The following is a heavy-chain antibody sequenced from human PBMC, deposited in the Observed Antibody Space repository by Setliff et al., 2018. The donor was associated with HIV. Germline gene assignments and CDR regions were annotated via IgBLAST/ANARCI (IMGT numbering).Heavy chain of an antibody. CDR3: ARTLGYCSGGSCYLDY. CDR1: GGTFSSYG. J-gene: IGHJ4*02. CDR2: IIPMFGTA. V-gene: IGHV1-69*13. Sequence: SVKVSCKASGGTFSSYGIDWVRQAPGQGLEWMGGIIPMFGTANYAQKFQGRVTITADESTSTVYMELTRLRSEDTAVYYCARTLGYCSGGSCYLDYWGQGTLVTVSS. D-gene: IGHD2-15*01.